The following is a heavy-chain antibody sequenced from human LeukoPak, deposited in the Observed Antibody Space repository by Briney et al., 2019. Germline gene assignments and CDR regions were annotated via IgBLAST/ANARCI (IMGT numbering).Heavy chain of an antibody. CDR2: INHSGSN. V-gene: IGHV4-34*01. Sequence: PSETLSLTCAVYGGSFSGYYWSWIRQPPGKGLEWIGEINHSGSNNYNPSLKSRVTISVDTSKNQFSLKLSSVTAADTAVYYCARAVTVAGSSDYWGQGTLVTVSS. D-gene: IGHD6-19*01. CDR1: GGSFSGYY. J-gene: IGHJ4*02. CDR3: ARAVTVAGSSDY.